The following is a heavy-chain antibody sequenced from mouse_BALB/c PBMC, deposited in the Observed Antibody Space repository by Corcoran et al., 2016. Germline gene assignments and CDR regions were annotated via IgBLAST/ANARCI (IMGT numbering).Heavy chain of an antibody. J-gene: IGHJ1*01. CDR3: ANWDWYFDV. Sequence: EVQLQQSGAELVKPGASVKLSCTASGFNLKDTYMHWVKQRPEQGLEWIGRIDPANGNTKYDPKFQGKATITADTSSHTAYLQLSSLTSEDTAVYYCANWDWYFDVWGAGTTVTVSS. CDR2: IDPANGNT. CDR1: GFNLKDTY. V-gene: IGHV14-3*02. D-gene: IGHD4-1*01.